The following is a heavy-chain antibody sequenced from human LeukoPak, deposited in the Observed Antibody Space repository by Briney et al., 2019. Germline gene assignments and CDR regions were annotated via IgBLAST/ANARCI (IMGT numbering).Heavy chain of an antibody. CDR1: GFTFSPYW. CDR3: AKEDY. J-gene: IGHJ4*02. Sequence: GGSLRLSCAASGFTFSPYWMSWVRQAPGMGLEWVANIKQDGSEKYYADSVKGRFTISRDNAKNSLYLQMNSLRAEDTALYYCAKEDYWGQGTLVTVSS. V-gene: IGHV3-7*03. CDR2: IKQDGSEK.